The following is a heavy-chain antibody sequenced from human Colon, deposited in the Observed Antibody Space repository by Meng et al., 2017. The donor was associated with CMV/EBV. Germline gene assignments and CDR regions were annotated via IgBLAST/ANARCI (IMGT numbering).Heavy chain of an antibody. CDR2: ISSTSTHI. D-gene: IGHD6-19*01. CDR1: GFTLSSYA. Sequence: GGSLRLSCAATGFTLSSYAMTWVRQGPGKALEWVSSISSTSTHIDYADSVKGRFTISSDSAKNALYLQMNSLRAEDTAVYYCAREHSSGWYYFDYWGQGTLVTVSS. CDR3: AREHSSGWYYFDY. V-gene: IGHV3-21*06. J-gene: IGHJ4*02.